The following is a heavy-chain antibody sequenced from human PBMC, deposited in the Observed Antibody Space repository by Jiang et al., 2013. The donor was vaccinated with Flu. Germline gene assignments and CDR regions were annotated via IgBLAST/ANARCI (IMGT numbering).Heavy chain of an antibody. J-gene: IGHJ5*02. CDR2: IYHSGGT. CDR3: ARAVPYDVWSGFWFDP. CDR1: GGSISSGGYY. Sequence: SLTCTVSGGSISSGGYYWSWIRQHPEKGLEWIGYIYHSGGTYDNPSLKSRLRFSVDTSKNQFSLNVSSVTAADTGVYYCARAVPYDVWSGFWFDPWGQGTLVTVSS. V-gene: IGHV4-31*03. D-gene: IGHD3-3*01.